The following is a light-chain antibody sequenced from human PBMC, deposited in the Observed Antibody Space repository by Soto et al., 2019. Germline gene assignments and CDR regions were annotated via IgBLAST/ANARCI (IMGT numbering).Light chain of an antibody. CDR1: QSISSY. CDR2: AAS. CDR3: QQSYSTPGLT. V-gene: IGKV1-39*01. J-gene: IGKJ4*01. Sequence: VHMTLSASSLSASVGNSVTIACRASQSISSYLNWYQQKPRKAPKLLISAASSLQSGVPSRFSGSGSRTDFTLTISSLQPEDFATYYCQQSYSTPGLTFGGGTKV.